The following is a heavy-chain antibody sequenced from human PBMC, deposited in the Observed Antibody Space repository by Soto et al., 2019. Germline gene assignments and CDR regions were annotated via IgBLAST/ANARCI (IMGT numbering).Heavy chain of an antibody. Sequence: SETLSLTCTVSGGSISSYYWSWIRQPPGKGLEWIGYIYYSGSTNYNPSLKSRVTISVDTSKNQFSLKLNSMTAADTAVYYCARHNYGSGSTYFDYWGQGTLVTVSS. V-gene: IGHV4-59*08. CDR3: ARHNYGSGSTYFDY. CDR1: GGSISSYY. J-gene: IGHJ4*02. CDR2: IYYSGST. D-gene: IGHD3-10*01.